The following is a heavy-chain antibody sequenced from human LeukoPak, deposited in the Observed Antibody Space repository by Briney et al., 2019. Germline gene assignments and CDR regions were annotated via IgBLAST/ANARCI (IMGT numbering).Heavy chain of an antibody. J-gene: IGHJ2*01. CDR3: ARANPADFNL. CDR1: GFTFSSYG. V-gene: IGHV3-30*03. Sequence: GGSLRLSCAASGFTFSSYGMHWVRQAPGKGLEWVGTISHDGSFEFYADSVKGRFTISRDSSKSTLYLQMNSLRAEDTAVYYCARANPADFNLWGRGTLVTVSS. CDR2: ISHDGSFE. D-gene: IGHD1-14*01.